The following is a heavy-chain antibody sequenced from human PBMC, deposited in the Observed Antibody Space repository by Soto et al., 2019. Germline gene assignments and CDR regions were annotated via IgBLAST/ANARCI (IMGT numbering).Heavy chain of an antibody. CDR3: AREEGCTNDVCSDDAFDI. D-gene: IGHD2-8*01. CDR2: ISSSGSTI. Sequence: PGGSLRLSCAASGFTFTDYYMSWIRQAPGKGLEWVSYISSSGSTIYYADSVKGRFTISRDNAKNSLYLQMNSLRAEDTAVYYCAREEGCTNDVCSDDAFDIWGQGTMVTVSS. V-gene: IGHV3-11*04. J-gene: IGHJ3*02. CDR1: GFTFTDYY.